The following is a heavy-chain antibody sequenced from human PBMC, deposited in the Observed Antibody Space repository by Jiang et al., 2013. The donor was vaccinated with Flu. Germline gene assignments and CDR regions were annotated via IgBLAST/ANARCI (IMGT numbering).Heavy chain of an antibody. J-gene: IGHJ4*02. V-gene: IGHV2-5*02. Sequence: KPTQTLTLTCTFSGFSLSTSGVGVGWIRQPPGKALEWLALIYWDDDKRYSPSLKSRLTITKDTSKNQVVLTMTNMDPVDTATYYCAHEGLPPKLGIGLGTYSFDYWGQGTLVIVSS. CDR2: IYWDDDK. CDR3: AHEGLPPKLGIGLGTYSFDY. CDR1: GFSLSTSGVG. D-gene: IGHD7-27*01.